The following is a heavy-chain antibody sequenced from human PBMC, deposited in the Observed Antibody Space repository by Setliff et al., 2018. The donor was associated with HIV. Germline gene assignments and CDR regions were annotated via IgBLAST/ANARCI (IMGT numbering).Heavy chain of an antibody. CDR1: GGSVNIFY. J-gene: IGHJ3*02. V-gene: IGHV4-59*08. D-gene: IGHD4-17*01. CDR2: IHYSGRT. CDR3: SRSPKGRYGDYVYAFDI. Sequence: SETLSLTCTVSGGSVNIFYWSWIRQPPGKGLEWLGYIHYSGRTSYNPSLKSLVTISVDTSKNQFSLKLSSVTAADTAIYYCSRSPKGRYGDYVYAFDIWGQGTMVTVSS.